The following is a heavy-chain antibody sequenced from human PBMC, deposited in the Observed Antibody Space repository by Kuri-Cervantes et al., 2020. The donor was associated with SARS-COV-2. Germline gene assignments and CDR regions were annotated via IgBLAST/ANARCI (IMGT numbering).Heavy chain of an antibody. J-gene: IGHJ6*03. V-gene: IGHV1-69*05. D-gene: IGHD6-6*01. CDR1: GGTFSSYA. CDR3: AGPIAARRDYYYYMDV. CDR2: IIPIFGTA. Sequence: SVKVSCKASGGTFSSYAISWVRQAPGQGLEWMGGIIPIFGTANYAQKFQGRVTITTDESTSTAYMELSSLRSEDTAVYYCAGPIAARRDYYYYMDVWGKGTTVTVSS.